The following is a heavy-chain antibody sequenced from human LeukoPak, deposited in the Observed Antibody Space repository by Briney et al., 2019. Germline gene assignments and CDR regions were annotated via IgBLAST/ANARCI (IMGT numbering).Heavy chain of an antibody. D-gene: IGHD6-13*01. J-gene: IGHJ4*02. Sequence: SVKVSCKASGYTFTSYYMHWVRQAPGQGLEWMGGIIPIFGTANYAQKFQGRVTITADESTSTAYMELSSLRSEDTAVYYCARYPAYLDSSSWYDYWGQGTLVTVSS. CDR2: IIPIFGTA. V-gene: IGHV1-69*13. CDR3: ARYPAYLDSSSWYDY. CDR1: GYTFTSYY.